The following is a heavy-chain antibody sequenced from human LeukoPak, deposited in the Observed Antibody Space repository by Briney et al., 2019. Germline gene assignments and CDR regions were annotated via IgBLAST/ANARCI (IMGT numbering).Heavy chain of an antibody. Sequence: GGSLRLSCAASGFTFSSYGMHWVRQAPGKGLEWVAVISYDGSNKYYADSVKGRFTISRDNSKNTLYLQMNSLRAEDTAVYYCAKGAGNYDILTGYGFDYWGQGTLVTVSS. J-gene: IGHJ4*02. D-gene: IGHD3-9*01. CDR3: AKGAGNYDILTGYGFDY. CDR2: ISYDGSNK. CDR1: GFTFSSYG. V-gene: IGHV3-30*18.